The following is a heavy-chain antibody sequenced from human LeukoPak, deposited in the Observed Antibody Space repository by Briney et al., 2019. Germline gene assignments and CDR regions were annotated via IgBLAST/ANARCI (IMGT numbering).Heavy chain of an antibody. CDR3: ARAPPTPDYYYYMDV. CDR1: GGSISSSNW. V-gene: IGHV4-4*02. CDR2: IYHSGST. J-gene: IGHJ6*03. D-gene: IGHD2-15*01. Sequence: SGTLSLTCAVSGGSISSSNWWSWVRQPPGQGLEWIGEIYHSGSTNYNPSLKSRVTISVDKSKNQFSLKLSSVTAADTAVYYCARAPPTPDYYYYMDVWGKGTTVTVSS.